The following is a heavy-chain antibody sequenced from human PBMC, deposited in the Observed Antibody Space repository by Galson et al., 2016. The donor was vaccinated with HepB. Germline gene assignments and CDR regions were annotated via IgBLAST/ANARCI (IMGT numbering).Heavy chain of an antibody. Sequence: QSGAEVKKPGESLRISCKATGSTFTTDWISWVRQMPGKGLEWMGRIDPSDSYLDYSPSFQGDVIISVDKSINTACLQLISLQAPDTAMYYCVRAGQDSNGCDDYYFDYWGQGTLVTVSS. CDR3: VRAGQDSNGCDDYYFDY. J-gene: IGHJ4*02. V-gene: IGHV5-10-1*01. D-gene: IGHD3-22*01. CDR2: IDPSDSYL. CDR1: GSTFTTDW.